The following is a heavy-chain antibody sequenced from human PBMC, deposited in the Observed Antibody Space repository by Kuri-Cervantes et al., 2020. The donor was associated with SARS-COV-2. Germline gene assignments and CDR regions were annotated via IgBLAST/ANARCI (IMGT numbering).Heavy chain of an antibody. CDR1: GYTFTSYA. V-gene: IGHV1-8*02. CDR2: MNPNSGNT. D-gene: IGHD6-19*01. CDR3: ARIAVAAPGVPDY. Sequence: ASVKVSCKASGYTFTSYAMNWVRQATGQGLEWMGWMNPNSGNTGYAQKFQGRVTMTRNTSISTAYMELSSLRSEDTAVYYCARIAVAAPGVPDYWGQGTLVTVSS. J-gene: IGHJ4*02.